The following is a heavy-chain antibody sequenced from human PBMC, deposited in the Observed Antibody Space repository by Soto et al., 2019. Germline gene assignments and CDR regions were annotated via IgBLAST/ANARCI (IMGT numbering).Heavy chain of an antibody. Sequence: QVQLVQSGAEVQKPGSSVKVSCKASGGTFSSYAISWVRQAPGQGLEWMGGIIPIFGTANYAQKFQGRVKITADEYKSTDYMELSRLRSEATAVYYCARHVPADGYYYGMDVWGQGTTVTVSS. V-gene: IGHV1-69*12. CDR3: ARHVPADGYYYGMDV. CDR2: IIPIFGTA. D-gene: IGHD2-2*01. CDR1: GGTFSSYA. J-gene: IGHJ6*02.